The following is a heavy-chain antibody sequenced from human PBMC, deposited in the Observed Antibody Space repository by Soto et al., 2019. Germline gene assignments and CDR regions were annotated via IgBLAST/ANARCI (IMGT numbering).Heavy chain of an antibody. V-gene: IGHV3-33*01. Sequence: GGSLRLSCAASGFSFSSYGMHWVRQAPGKGLEWMAVIWYDGSNKYYVDSVKGRFTISRDNSKNTLYLQMNSLRAEDTAVYYCAREDTSGSYLDYWGQGT. D-gene: IGHD1-26*01. CDR3: AREDTSGSYLDY. CDR2: IWYDGSNK. CDR1: GFSFSSYG. J-gene: IGHJ4*02.